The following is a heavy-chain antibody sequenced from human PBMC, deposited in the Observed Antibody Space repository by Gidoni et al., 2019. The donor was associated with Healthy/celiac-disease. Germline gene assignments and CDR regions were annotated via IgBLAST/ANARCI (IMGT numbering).Heavy chain of an antibody. V-gene: IGHV3-30-3*01. J-gene: IGHJ6*02. CDR2: IAYDGSNK. D-gene: IGHD6-13*01. CDR3: ARDSETYSSSWYLYYYYGMDV. CDR1: RFTFSRYA. Sequence: QVQLVVSGGGVVQPGLSLRLSCAASRFTFSRYAMHRVRQAPGKGLDWVAVIAYDGSNKYYADTVKGRFTISRDNSKNTLYLQMNSLRAEDTAVYYCARDSETYSSSWYLYYYYGMDVWGQGTTVTVSS.